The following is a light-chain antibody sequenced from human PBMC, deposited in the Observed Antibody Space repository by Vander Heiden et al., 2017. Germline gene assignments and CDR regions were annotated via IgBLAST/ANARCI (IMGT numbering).Light chain of an antibody. Sequence: QSALTHPASVSGSPGQSITISCTGTSSDVGGYNYVSWYQQHPGKAPKLMIYDVTNRPSGVSNRFSGSKSGNTASLTISGLQAEDEADYYCSSYTSSNTEVFGGGTKLTVL. CDR2: DVT. CDR1: SSDVGGYNY. J-gene: IGLJ3*02. V-gene: IGLV2-14*01. CDR3: SSYTSSNTEV.